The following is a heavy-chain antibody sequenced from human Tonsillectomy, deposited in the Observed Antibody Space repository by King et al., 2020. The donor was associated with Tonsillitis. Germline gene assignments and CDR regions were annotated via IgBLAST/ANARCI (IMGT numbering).Heavy chain of an antibody. CDR3: AKGGDYYESSGYDY. D-gene: IGHD3-22*01. CDR1: GFTFSSYA. Sequence: EVQLVESGGGLVQPGGSLRLSCAASGFTFSSYAMSWVRQAPGEGLEWVSAITGSGGSTYYADSMKGRFTISRDSSKNTLYLQMNSLRAEDTALYYCAKGGDYYESSGYDYWGQGTLVTVSS. V-gene: IGHV3-23*04. CDR2: ITGSGGST. J-gene: IGHJ4*02.